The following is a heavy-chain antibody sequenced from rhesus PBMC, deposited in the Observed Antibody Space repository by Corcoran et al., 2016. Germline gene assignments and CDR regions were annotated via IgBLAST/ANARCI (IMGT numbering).Heavy chain of an antibody. D-gene: IGHD5-42*01. CDR3: ARWGYRNSLDV. J-gene: IGHJ5-2*02. Sequence: QVQLQESGPGLVKPSEPLSLTCAVSGGSISSNYLSWILRSPGQGLEWVGYINGDSGSTSYNPPLKSRVTISTDTSKNQFSLKLSSVTAADTAVYYCARWGYRNSLDVWGRGVLVTVSS. V-gene: IGHV4-147*01. CDR2: INGDSGST. CDR1: GGSISSNY.